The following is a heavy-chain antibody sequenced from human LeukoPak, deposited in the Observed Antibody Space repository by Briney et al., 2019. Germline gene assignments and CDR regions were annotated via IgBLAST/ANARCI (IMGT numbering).Heavy chain of an antibody. CDR1: GYTFTSYG. D-gene: IGHD2-2*01. V-gene: IGHV1-18*01. Sequence: ASVKVSCKASGYTFTSYGISWVRQAPGQGLEWMGWISAYNGNTNYAQKLQGRVTMTTDTSTSTAYMELRSLRSDDTAVYYYARNGFGGPSCYRPDAFDIWGQGTMVTVFS. CDR2: ISAYNGNT. CDR3: ARNGFGGPSCYRPDAFDI. J-gene: IGHJ3*02.